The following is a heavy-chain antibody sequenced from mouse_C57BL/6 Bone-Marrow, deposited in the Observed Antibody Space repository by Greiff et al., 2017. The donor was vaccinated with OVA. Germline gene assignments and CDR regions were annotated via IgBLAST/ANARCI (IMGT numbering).Heavy chain of an antibody. J-gene: IGHJ1*03. CDR2: IRSKSNNYAT. CDR3: VRQGLRRGNWYFDV. CDR1: GFSFNTYA. Sequence: EVKVVESGGGLVQPKGSLKLSCAASGFSFNTYAMNWVRQAPGKGLEWVARIRSKSNNYATYYADSVKDRFTISRDDSESMLYLQMNNLKTEDTAMYYCVRQGLRRGNWYFDVWGTGTTVTVSS. D-gene: IGHD1-2*01. V-gene: IGHV10-1*01.